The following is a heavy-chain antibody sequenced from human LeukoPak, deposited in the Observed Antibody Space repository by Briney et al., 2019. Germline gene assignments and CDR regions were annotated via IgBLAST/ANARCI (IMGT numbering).Heavy chain of an antibody. V-gene: IGHV3-23*01. J-gene: IGHJ5*02. CDR3: AKDSSWRAGSSGFNWFDP. CDR2: ISGSGGST. D-gene: IGHD3-22*01. Sequence: GSLRLSCAASGFTFSSYAMSWVRQAPGKGLEWVSAISGSGGSTYYADSVKGRFTISRDNSKNTLYLQMNSLRAEDTAVYYCAKDSSWRAGSSGFNWFDPWGQGTLVTVSS. CDR1: GFTFSSYA.